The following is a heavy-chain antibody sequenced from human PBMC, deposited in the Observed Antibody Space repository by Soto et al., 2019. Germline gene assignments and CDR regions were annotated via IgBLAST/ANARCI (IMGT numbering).Heavy chain of an antibody. D-gene: IGHD3-10*01. V-gene: IGHV1-69*02. CDR2: INPILSMS. Sequence: QVQLVQSGAEVKRPGSSVKVSCKASGDTFAFYSINWVRQAPGLGLEWMGRINPILSMSNYAQRFQGRVTMTADKSTSTASMVLNSLRSEATAIYYCATSYGSGYRAFHYWGQGALVTVSS. J-gene: IGHJ4*02. CDR3: ATSYGSGYRAFHY. CDR1: GDTFAFYS.